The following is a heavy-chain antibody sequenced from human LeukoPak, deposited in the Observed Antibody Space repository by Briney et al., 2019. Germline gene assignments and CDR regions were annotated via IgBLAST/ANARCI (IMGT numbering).Heavy chain of an antibody. V-gene: IGHV3-30-3*01. D-gene: IGHD1-26*01. Sequence: PGGSLRLSCAASGFTFSSYAMHWVRQAPGKGLEWVAVISYDGSNKYYADSVKGQFTISRDNSKNTLYLQMNSLRPEDTAVYYCASASDWELLQGTYFDYWGQGTLVTVSS. CDR3: ASASDWELLQGTYFDY. J-gene: IGHJ4*02. CDR2: ISYDGSNK. CDR1: GFTFSSYA.